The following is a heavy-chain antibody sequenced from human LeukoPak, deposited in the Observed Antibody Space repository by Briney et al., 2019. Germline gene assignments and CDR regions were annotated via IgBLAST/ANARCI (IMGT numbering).Heavy chain of an antibody. CDR2: ISAYNGNT. J-gene: IGHJ3*02. V-gene: IGHV1-18*01. D-gene: IGHD1-1*01. CDR1: GYTFTSYG. Sequence: ASVKVSCKASGYTFTSYGISWVRQAPGQGLEWMGWISAYNGNTYYAQNIQGRVTMTTDTSTTTANMELRSLRSDDTAVYYCARDKRRTTGPTDAFDIWGQGTMVTVSS. CDR3: ARDKRRTTGPTDAFDI.